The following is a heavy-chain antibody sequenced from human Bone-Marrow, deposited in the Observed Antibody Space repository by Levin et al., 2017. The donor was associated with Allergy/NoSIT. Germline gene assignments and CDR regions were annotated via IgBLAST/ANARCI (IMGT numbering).Heavy chain of an antibody. Sequence: ASVKVSCKASGYTFTSYDINWVRQATGQGLEWMGWMNPNSGNTGYAQKFQGRVTMTRNTSISTAYMELSSLRSEDTAVYYCARGLYSSSWYGYYYYYYGMDVWGQGTTVTVSS. J-gene: IGHJ6*02. CDR1: GYTFTSYD. V-gene: IGHV1-8*01. D-gene: IGHD6-13*01. CDR3: ARGLYSSSWYGYYYYYYGMDV. CDR2: MNPNSGNT.